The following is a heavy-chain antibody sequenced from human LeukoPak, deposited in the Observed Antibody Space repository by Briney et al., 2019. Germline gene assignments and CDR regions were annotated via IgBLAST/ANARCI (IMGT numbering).Heavy chain of an antibody. D-gene: IGHD3-10*01. J-gene: IGHJ4*02. CDR1: GGTFSSYA. CDR3: AGDLYYYGSGSYYNPYYFDY. Sequence: SVKVSCKASGGTFSSYAISWVRQAPGQGLEWMGRIIPILGIANYAQKFQGRVTITADKSTSTAYMELSSLRSEDTAVYYCAGDLYYYGSGSYYNPYYFDYWGQGTLVTVSS. V-gene: IGHV1-69*04. CDR2: IIPILGIA.